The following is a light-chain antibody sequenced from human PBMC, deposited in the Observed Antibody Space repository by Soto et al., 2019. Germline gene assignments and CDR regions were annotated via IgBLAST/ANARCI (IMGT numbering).Light chain of an antibody. CDR1: QSVSNNY. Sequence: IVLTQSPGTLSLSPGERATLSCRASQSVSNNYLAWYQQKPGQAPKLLIYGASNRATGIPDRFSGSGSATDFPLTISRLEPEDFAVYYCQQYGSSGTFGQGTKVEIK. CDR3: QQYGSSGT. CDR2: GAS. J-gene: IGKJ1*01. V-gene: IGKV3-20*01.